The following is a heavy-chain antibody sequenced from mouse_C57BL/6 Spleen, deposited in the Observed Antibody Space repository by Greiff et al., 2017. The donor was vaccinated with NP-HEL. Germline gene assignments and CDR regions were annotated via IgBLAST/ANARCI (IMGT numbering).Heavy chain of an antibody. J-gene: IGHJ4*01. CDR1: GFTFSDYG. CDR2: ISSGSSTI. V-gene: IGHV5-17*01. Sequence: VQLKQSGGGLVKPGGSLKLSCAASGFTFSDYGMHWVRQAPEKGLEWVAYISSGSSTIYYADTVKGRFTISRDNAKNTLFLQMTSLRSEDTAMYYCASPITTVEWYYYAMDYWGQGTSVTVSS. CDR3: ASPITTVEWYYYAMDY. D-gene: IGHD1-1*01.